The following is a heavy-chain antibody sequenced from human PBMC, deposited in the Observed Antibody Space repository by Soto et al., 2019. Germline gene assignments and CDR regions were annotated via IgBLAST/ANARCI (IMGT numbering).Heavy chain of an antibody. CDR1: GFTLSRYA. J-gene: IGHJ5*02. V-gene: IGHV1-3*01. Sequence: QVQFVQSGAEVKKPGASVKVSCKASGFTLSRYAIHWVRQAPGQRPEVLGWINGGSGTTRFSPKFQGRINMTTDTSATTTFMELSSLRSEDTAVYYCARSPPPLGWYDTWGQGTLVSVSS. CDR2: INGGSGTT. CDR3: ARSPPPLGWYDT. D-gene: IGHD7-27*01.